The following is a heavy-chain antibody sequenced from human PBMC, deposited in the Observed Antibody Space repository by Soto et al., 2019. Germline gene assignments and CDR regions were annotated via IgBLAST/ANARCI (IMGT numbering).Heavy chain of an antibody. CDR1: GLSFSSYT. D-gene: IGHD3-22*01. CDR2: ISWRETIT. V-gene: IGHV3-30-3*01. J-gene: IGHJ4*02. CDR3: ASPQYDRSGYFAS. Sequence: GRSLRLSCAASGLSFSSYTMHWVLQAPGKGLEWVAVISWRETITYYADSVKGRFTISRDNSKSTLYLQMNSLRPEDTAVYYCASPQYDRSGYFASWGQGTLVTVSS.